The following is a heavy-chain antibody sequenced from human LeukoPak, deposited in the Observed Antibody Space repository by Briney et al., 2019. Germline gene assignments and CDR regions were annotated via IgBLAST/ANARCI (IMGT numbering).Heavy chain of an antibody. V-gene: IGHV1-46*01. Sequence: ASVKVSCKASGYTFTSYYMHWVRQAPGQGLEWMGIINPSGGSTSYAQKFQGRVTMTRDTSTSTVYMELSSLRSEDTAVYYCARAIIAAATARGYYYYYYVDVWGKGTTVTVSS. CDR2: INPSGGST. CDR1: GYTFTSYY. D-gene: IGHD6-13*01. J-gene: IGHJ6*03. CDR3: ARAIIAAATARGYYYYYYVDV.